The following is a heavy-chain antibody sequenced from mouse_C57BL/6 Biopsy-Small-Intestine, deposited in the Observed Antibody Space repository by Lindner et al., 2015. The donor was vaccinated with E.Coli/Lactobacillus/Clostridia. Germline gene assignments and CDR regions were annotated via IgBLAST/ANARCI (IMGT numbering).Heavy chain of an antibody. CDR3: VRYHSSYAFLY. CDR1: GYTFTDYN. V-gene: IGHV1-34*02. CDR2: FILTLVVL. Sequence: VQLQESGPELVKPGASVKISCKASGYTFTDYNMDWVKQGHGRALSGLDIFILTLVVLATNQKFKNKATLTVDKSSSTAYMELHSLTSEDSAVYYCVRYHSSYAFLYWGQGTLVTVSA. D-gene: IGHD1-1*01. J-gene: IGHJ3*01.